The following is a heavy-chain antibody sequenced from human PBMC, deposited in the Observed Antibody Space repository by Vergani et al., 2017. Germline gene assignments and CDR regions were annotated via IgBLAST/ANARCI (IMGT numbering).Heavy chain of an antibody. CDR3: ARDWNSGYDSGYYGMDV. Sequence: QVQLVQSGAEVTKPGASVKVSCKASGYTFTSYAMHWVRQAPGQRLEWMGWINAGNGNTKYSQKFQGRVTITRDTSASTAYMELSSLRSEDTAVYYCARDWNSGYDSGYYGMDVWGQGTTVTVSS. D-gene: IGHD5-12*01. V-gene: IGHV1-3*01. CDR1: GYTFTSYA. CDR2: INAGNGNT. J-gene: IGHJ6*02.